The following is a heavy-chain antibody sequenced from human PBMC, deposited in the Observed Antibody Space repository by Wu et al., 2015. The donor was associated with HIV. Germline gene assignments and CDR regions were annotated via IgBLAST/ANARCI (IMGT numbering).Heavy chain of an antibody. CDR2: INPLFGTT. V-gene: IGHV1-69*05. J-gene: IGHJ6*02. D-gene: IGHD5-12*01. CDR3: ARNTDSVATSLYSLGV. Sequence: QAQLVQFGDEVKKPGSSVKVTCKASGDGFTSYAVSWVRQAPGQGLEWMGGINPLFGTTKHVQRFQDRVTFSTDESKRTVYMELSSLRNEDTAVYYCARNTDSVATSLYSLGVWGQGTTVTVSS. CDR1: GDGFTSYA.